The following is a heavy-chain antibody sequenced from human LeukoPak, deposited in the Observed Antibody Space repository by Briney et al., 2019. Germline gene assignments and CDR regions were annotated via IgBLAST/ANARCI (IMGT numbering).Heavy chain of an antibody. J-gene: IGHJ4*02. D-gene: IGHD6-19*01. Sequence: ASVKVSCKVSGYTLTELSMHWVRQAPGKGLEWMGGFDPEDGETIYAQKFQGRVTMTEDTSTDTAYMELSSLRSEDTAVYYCAMYSSGWFNVDYWGQGTLVTVSS. CDR1: GYTLTELS. CDR2: FDPEDGET. CDR3: AMYSSGWFNVDY. V-gene: IGHV1-24*01.